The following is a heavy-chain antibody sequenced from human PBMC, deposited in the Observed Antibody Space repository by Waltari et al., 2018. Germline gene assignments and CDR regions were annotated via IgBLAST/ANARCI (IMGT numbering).Heavy chain of an antibody. D-gene: IGHD6-13*01. Sequence: QVQLQESGPGLVKPSETLSLTCPVSGGSISIYTCSWIRHPAGKGLEWIGRIYTSGSTNYNPSLKSRVTMSVDTSKNQFSLKLSSVTAADTAVYYCARERYSSSWSGWGPFDYWGQGTLVTVSS. J-gene: IGHJ4*02. CDR3: ARERYSSSWSGWGPFDY. CDR1: GGSISIYT. CDR2: IYTSGST. V-gene: IGHV4-4*07.